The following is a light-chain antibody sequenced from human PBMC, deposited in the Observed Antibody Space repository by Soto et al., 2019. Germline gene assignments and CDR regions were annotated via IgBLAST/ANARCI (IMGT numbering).Light chain of an antibody. CDR2: EVS. CDR1: SSDVGGYKY. CDR3: SSYTSRSTLV. Sequence: QSALTQPASVSGSPGQSITISCTGTSSDVGGYKYVSWYQQHPGNVPKLMIYEVSNRPSGVSNRFSGSKSGNTASLTISGLQAEDEADYYCSSYTSRSTLVFGTGTQLTVL. V-gene: IGLV2-14*01. J-gene: IGLJ1*01.